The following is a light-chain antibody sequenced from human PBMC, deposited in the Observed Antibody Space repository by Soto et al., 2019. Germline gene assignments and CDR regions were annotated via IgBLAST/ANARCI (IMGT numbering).Light chain of an antibody. CDR2: GAS. J-gene: IGKJ3*01. CDR3: QQYGSSPFT. CDR1: QSVSSPY. Sequence: EVVLTQSPVTLSLSPGERATLSCRASQSVSSPYLAWYQQKPGQPPRLLIYGASSRATDIPDRFIGSGSGTEFTPTIARLAPEDFAMYYCQQYGSSPFTFGPGTKVDI. V-gene: IGKV3-20*01.